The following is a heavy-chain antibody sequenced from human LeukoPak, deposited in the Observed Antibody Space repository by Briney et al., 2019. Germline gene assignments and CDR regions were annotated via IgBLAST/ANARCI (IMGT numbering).Heavy chain of an antibody. CDR2: ISGSGGST. Sequence: PGGSLRLSCAASGFTFSSYAMSWVRQAPGKGLEWVSAISGSGGSTCYADSVKGRFTISRDNSKNTLYLQMNSLRAEDTAVYYCAKQRRSDSSGYYYEHFDYWGQGTLVTVSS. CDR3: AKQRRSDSSGYYYEHFDY. CDR1: GFTFSSYA. V-gene: IGHV3-23*01. D-gene: IGHD3-22*01. J-gene: IGHJ4*02.